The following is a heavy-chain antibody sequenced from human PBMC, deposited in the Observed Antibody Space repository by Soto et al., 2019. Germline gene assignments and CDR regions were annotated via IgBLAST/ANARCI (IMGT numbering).Heavy chain of an antibody. CDR3: ARAGSTMYRLHPHFDY. CDR1: GDSVSTNSGA. D-gene: IGHD3-9*01. Sequence: SQTLSLTCAISGDSVSTNSGAWNWIRQSPSRGLEWLGRTFYRSRWYSDYADSVKGRININSDTSKNQFSLQLSSVTPEDTAVYYWARAGSTMYRLHPHFDYWGQGTLVTVSS. J-gene: IGHJ4*02. V-gene: IGHV6-1*01. CDR2: TFYRSRWYS.